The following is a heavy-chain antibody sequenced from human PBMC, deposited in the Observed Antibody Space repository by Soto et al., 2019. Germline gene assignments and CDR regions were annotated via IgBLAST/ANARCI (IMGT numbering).Heavy chain of an antibody. Sequence: GASVKVSCKASGGTLSSSSITWVRQAPGQGLEWMGGIIPIIGRANYAQKFQGRVTITADESTSTGYMEMSSLRSEDTAVYYCARGLLWFGELLSTHYYYYGMDVWGQGTTVTVSS. CDR3: ARGLLWFGELLSTHYYYYGMDV. J-gene: IGHJ6*02. CDR1: GGTLSSSS. CDR2: IIPIIGRA. V-gene: IGHV1-69*13. D-gene: IGHD3-10*01.